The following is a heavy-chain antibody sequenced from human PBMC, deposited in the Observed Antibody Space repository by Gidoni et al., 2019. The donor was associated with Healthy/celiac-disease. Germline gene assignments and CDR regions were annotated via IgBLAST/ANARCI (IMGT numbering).Heavy chain of an antibody. J-gene: IGHJ4*02. V-gene: IGHV4-61*02. CDR2: IYTSGST. CDR3: ARVWVAARGLYYFDY. Sequence: QVQLQESGPGLVKPSQTLSLTCTVSGGSISSGSYYWSWIRQPAGKGLEWIGRIYTSGSTNYNPSLKSRVTISVDTSKNQFSLKLSSVTAADTAVYYCARVWVAARGLYYFDYWGQGTLVTVSS. D-gene: IGHD6-6*01. CDR1: GGSISSGSYY.